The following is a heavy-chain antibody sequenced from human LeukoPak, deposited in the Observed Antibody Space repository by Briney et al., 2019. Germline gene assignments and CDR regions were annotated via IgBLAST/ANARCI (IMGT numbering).Heavy chain of an antibody. J-gene: IGHJ6*02. Sequence: PGGSLRLSCAAPGFTFSRYDMSWVCQAPGKGLEWVSAISGSGGMTYYPDSGKGRFTVSRDNSKNTLYLQMNSLRVEDTAVYYCAKGYYDVLTGYVLWYYYALDVWGQGTTVTVSS. CDR3: AKGYYDVLTGYVLWYYYALDV. CDR1: GFTFSRYD. CDR2: ISGSGGMT. D-gene: IGHD3-9*01. V-gene: IGHV3-23*01.